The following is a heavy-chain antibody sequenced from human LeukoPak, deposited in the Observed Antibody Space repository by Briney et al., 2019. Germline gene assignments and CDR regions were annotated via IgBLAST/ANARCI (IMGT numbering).Heavy chain of an antibody. CDR2: INPNSGGT. CDR1: GYTLTAYY. V-gene: IGHV1-2*06. D-gene: IGHD2-15*01. CDR3: ARGYCSGGTCYLVENWLDP. J-gene: IGHJ5*02. Sequence: ASVKVSCKASGYTLTAYYIYWVRQAPGQGLEWMGRINPNSGGTDYAQNFQGRVTMTRDTSISTAYMELSRLRSDDTALYYCARGYCSGGTCYLVENWLDPWGQGTLVTVSS.